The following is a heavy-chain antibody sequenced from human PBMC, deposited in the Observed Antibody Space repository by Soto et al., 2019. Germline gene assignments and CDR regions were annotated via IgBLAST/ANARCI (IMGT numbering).Heavy chain of an antibody. V-gene: IGHV4-31*03. Sequence: QVQLQESGPGLVKSSQTLSLTCTVSGGSISSDGNYWSWIRQHPGKGLAWIGYIYYSGSTNYNPSLKRRVTISVDTSKNQFSLKLNSVTAAYTAVYYCARARMVRGIIYYYGMDVWGQGTTVTVSS. CDR1: GGSISSDGNY. CDR2: IYYSGST. J-gene: IGHJ6*02. D-gene: IGHD3-10*01. CDR3: ARARMVRGIIYYYGMDV.